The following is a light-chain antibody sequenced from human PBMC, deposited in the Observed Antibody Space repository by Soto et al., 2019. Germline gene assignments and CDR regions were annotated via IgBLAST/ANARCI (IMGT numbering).Light chain of an antibody. CDR3: QQYKTYTT. J-gene: IGKJ2*01. CDR1: QSISTW. Sequence: DIQMTQSPSTLSASVGDSVTITCRASQSISTWLVWYQQKPGKAPKVLIYDASSLQSGVPSRFSGHGSGTDFTLTISSLQPDDSAIYYCQQYKTYTTFGQGTKVDIK. V-gene: IGKV1-5*01. CDR2: DAS.